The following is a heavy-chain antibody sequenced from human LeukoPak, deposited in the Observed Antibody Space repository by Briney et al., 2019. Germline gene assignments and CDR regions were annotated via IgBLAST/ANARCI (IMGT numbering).Heavy chain of an antibody. D-gene: IGHD2-2*01. V-gene: IGHV4-38-2*01. J-gene: IGHJ6*03. CDR3: ARGNAKSYYYYYMDV. CDR1: GYSISSGYY. Sequence: SETLSLTCAVSGYSISSGYYWGWIRQPPGKGLEWIGSIYHSGSTYYNPSLKSRVTISVDTSKNQFSLKLSSVTAADTAVYYCARGNAKSYYYYYMDVWGKGTTVTVSS. CDR2: IYHSGST.